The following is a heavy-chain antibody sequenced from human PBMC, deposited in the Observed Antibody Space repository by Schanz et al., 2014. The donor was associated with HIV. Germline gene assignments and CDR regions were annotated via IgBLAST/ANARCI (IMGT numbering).Heavy chain of an antibody. V-gene: IGHV4-4*07. CDR1: GGSISNTY. J-gene: IGHJ3*01. D-gene: IGHD4-4*01. Sequence: QLQLQESGPALVKPSETLSLTCTVSGGSISNTYWSWFRQPAGKGLEWIGRIFGSGGTTNYNPSLRVRITISGDTTKTEASRKLTSVTAADTAVYWCTRDEYRDVWGQGAKVTVSS. CDR2: IFGSGGTT. CDR3: TRDEYRDV.